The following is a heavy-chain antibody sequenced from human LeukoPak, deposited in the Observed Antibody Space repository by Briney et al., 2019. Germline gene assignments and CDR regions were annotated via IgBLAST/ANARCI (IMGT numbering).Heavy chain of an antibody. Sequence: GTSLRLSCAASGFTFSSYGIHRVRQAPGKGLEWVAVISYDGSNKYYADSVKGRFTISRDNSKNTLYLQMNSLRAEDTAVYYCARDQGYCSSTSCYYYYGMDVWGQGTTVTVSS. J-gene: IGHJ6*02. CDR3: ARDQGYCSSTSCYYYYGMDV. V-gene: IGHV3-30*03. D-gene: IGHD2-2*01. CDR1: GFTFSSYG. CDR2: ISYDGSNK.